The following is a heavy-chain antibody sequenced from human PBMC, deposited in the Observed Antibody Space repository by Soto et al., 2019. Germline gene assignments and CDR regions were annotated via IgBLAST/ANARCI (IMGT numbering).Heavy chain of an antibody. CDR1: GGSITTYY. J-gene: IGHJ4*02. D-gene: IGHD2-15*01. CDR3: AREKGTDGYDNTPGGMDF. CDR2: IHHSGAT. V-gene: IGHV4-59*01. Sequence: QVQLQESGPGLVKPSETLSLTCTVSGGSITTYYWSWIRQSPGRGLEWIGYIHHSGATNYNPSLKSRVTMSVATSKNQFSLTVSSVTAADTAVYFCAREKGTDGYDNTPGGMDFWGPGTLVTVSS.